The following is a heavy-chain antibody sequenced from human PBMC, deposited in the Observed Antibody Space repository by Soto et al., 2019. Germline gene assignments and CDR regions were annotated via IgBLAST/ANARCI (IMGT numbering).Heavy chain of an antibody. CDR1: GGSISSSSYY. CDR3: TYCSSTSCYAGGDY. CDR2: IYYSGST. D-gene: IGHD2-2*01. Sequence: QLQLQESGPGLVKPSETLSLTCTVSGGSISSSSYYWGWIRQPPGKGLEWIGSIYYSGSTYYNPSLKSRVTISVDTSKNQFSLKLSSVTAADTAVYYCTYCSSTSCYAGGDYWGQGTLVTVSS. V-gene: IGHV4-39*01. J-gene: IGHJ4*02.